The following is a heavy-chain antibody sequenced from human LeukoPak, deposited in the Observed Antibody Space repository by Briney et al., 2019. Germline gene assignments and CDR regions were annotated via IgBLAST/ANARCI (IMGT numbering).Heavy chain of an antibody. Sequence: GGSLRLSCAASGFTLRTYAIHWVRQAPGKGLEWVAVISNDGNNKYYADSVKGRFTISRDNSKNTLYLQMSSLRVEDTAVYYCANEDSSGYYYWGQGTLVTVSS. J-gene: IGHJ4*02. V-gene: IGHV3-30*14. D-gene: IGHD3-22*01. CDR2: ISNDGNNK. CDR3: ANEDSSGYYY. CDR1: GFTLRTYA.